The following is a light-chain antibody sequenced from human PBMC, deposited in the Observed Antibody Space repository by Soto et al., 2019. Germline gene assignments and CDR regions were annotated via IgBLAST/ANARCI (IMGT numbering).Light chain of an antibody. V-gene: IGKV3-20*01. J-gene: IGKJ5*01. Sequence: EIVLTQSPGTLSLSPGERATLSCRSSESVSSSSLAWYQQKPGQAPRLLMHGASSRATGIPDRFSGSGSGADFTLTISRVEPEDFAVYYCQHYGTSPEVTFGQGTRLEIK. CDR1: ESVSSSS. CDR3: QHYGTSPEVT. CDR2: GAS.